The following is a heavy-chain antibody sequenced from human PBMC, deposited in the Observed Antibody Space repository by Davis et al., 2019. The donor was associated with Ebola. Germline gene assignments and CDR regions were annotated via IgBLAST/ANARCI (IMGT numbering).Heavy chain of an antibody. CDR2: INTNTGNP. CDR1: GYTFTTYP. J-gene: IGHJ6*02. V-gene: IGHV7-4-1*02. Sequence: AASVKVSCKASGYTFTTYPMNWVRQAPGQGLEWMGWINTNTGNPTYAQGFTGRFVFSLDTSVNTAYLQISSLKAEDTAVYYCARDRHYYGMDVWGQGTTVTVSS. CDR3: ARDRHYYGMDV.